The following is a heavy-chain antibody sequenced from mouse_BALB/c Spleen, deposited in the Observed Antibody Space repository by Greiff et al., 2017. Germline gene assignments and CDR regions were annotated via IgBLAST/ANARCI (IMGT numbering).Heavy chain of an antibody. D-gene: IGHD3-3*01. CDR2: ISSGSSTN. J-gene: IGHJ2*01. CDR1: GFTFSSFG. CDR3: ARWTVGRYYFDY. Sequence: EVQRVESGAGLVQPGGSRKLSCAASGFTFSSFGMHWVRQAPEHGLEWVAYISSGSSTNYYADTVKGRFTISRDNPKNTLFLQMTSLRSEDTAMYYCARWTVGRYYFDYWGQGTTLTVSS. V-gene: IGHV5-17*02.